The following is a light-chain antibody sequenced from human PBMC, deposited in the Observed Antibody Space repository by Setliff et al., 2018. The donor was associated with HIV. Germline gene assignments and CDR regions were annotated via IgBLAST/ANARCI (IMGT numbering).Light chain of an antibody. CDR1: ISDVGGYNY. CDR2: EVS. CDR3: SSYTSSNTPYV. J-gene: IGLJ1*01. Sequence: QSVLTQPASVSGSPGQSITIFCIGTISDVGGYNYVSWYQQYPGKAPKLMIYEVSNRPLGVSNRFSGSKSGNTASLTISGLQGEDEADYYCSSYTSSNTPYVFGTGTKV. V-gene: IGLV2-14*01.